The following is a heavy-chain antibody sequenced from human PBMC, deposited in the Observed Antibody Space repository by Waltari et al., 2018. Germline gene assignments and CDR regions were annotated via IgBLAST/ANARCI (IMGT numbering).Heavy chain of an antibody. D-gene: IGHD3-22*01. J-gene: IGHJ3*02. Sequence: EVQLVESGGGLVQPGGSLRLSCAASGFTFSSYWMSWVRQAPGKGLEWVANIKQDGSEKYYVDAVKGRFTISRDNAKNSLYLQMNSLRAEDTAVYYGARAYDSSGYYFVGDAFDIWGQGTMVTVSS. CDR1: GFTFSSYW. V-gene: IGHV3-7*04. CDR2: IKQDGSEK. CDR3: ARAYDSSGYYFVGDAFDI.